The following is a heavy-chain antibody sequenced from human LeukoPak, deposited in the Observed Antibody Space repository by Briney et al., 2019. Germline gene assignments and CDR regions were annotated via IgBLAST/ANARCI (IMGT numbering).Heavy chain of an antibody. CDR2: INGDGSST. Sequence: GGSLRLSCTASGFAFSSCWMHWVRQAPGKGLVWVSRINGDGSSTGYADSVKGRLTISRDNANNMMYLQMDSLRAEDSATYYCVRGTTYSSTKADFWGQGTLVTVSS. CDR1: GFAFSSCW. V-gene: IGHV3-74*01. D-gene: IGHD6-13*01. CDR3: VRGTTYSSTKADF. J-gene: IGHJ4*02.